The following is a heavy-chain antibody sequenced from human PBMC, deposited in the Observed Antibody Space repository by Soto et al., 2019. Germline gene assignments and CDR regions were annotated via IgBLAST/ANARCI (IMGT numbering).Heavy chain of an antibody. Sequence: EVQLVESGGGLVQPGRSLRLSCAASGFRFDGYAMHWVRQRPGKGLEWVSGISWNSGKIVYADSVKGRFTISRDNAKNSLFLQMSSLRTDDTALYYCAKASALAVAICPDYWGQATLVTVSS. J-gene: IGHJ4*02. V-gene: IGHV3-9*01. CDR3: AKASALAVAICPDY. D-gene: IGHD6-19*01. CDR1: GFRFDGYA. CDR2: ISWNSGKI.